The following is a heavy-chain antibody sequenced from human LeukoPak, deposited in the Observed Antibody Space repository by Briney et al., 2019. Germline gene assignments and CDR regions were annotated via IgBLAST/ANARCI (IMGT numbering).Heavy chain of an antibody. V-gene: IGHV4-4*07. J-gene: IGHJ4*02. CDR1: GGSISGYY. D-gene: IGHD2-2*01. Sequence: SETLSLTCIVSGGSISGYYWSWVRQPAGKGLEWLGRINTDDNTNYNPSLKSRLTMSLDTSKSQFFLNLTSVTAADTAVYYCAREWRSTSSRPLDSWGQGSLVTVSS. CDR3: AREWRSTSSRPLDS. CDR2: INTDDNT.